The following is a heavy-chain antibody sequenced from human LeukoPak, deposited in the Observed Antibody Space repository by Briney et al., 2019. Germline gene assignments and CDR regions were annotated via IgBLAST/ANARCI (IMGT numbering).Heavy chain of an antibody. V-gene: IGHV5-51*03. Sequence: GESLTLSCKGSGYIFITYWIGWVRQMPGKGLEWMGIIYPGDSDTKYSPSFQGQVTISADKSISTAYLQWSSLKASDTAIYYCAKTAGVYYYYMDVWGKGTTVTVSS. CDR1: GYIFITYW. J-gene: IGHJ6*03. CDR2: IYPGDSDT. CDR3: AKTAGVYYYYMDV. D-gene: IGHD3-10*01.